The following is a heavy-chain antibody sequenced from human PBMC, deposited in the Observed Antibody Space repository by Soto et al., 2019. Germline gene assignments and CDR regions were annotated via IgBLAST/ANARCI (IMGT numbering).Heavy chain of an antibody. CDR2: ISGGGDNT. D-gene: IGHD6-13*01. CDR3: AKGDTTAVGTVDY. CDR1: GFTFSTYA. Sequence: EVQLLESGGGLVQPGGSLRLSCAASGFTFSTYAMTWVRQAPGKGLEWVSAISGGGDNTYYADSVKGRFTISRDNSKNTLYLQMNSLRVEDTALYYCAKGDTTAVGTVDYWGQGTLVTVSS. V-gene: IGHV3-23*01. J-gene: IGHJ4*02.